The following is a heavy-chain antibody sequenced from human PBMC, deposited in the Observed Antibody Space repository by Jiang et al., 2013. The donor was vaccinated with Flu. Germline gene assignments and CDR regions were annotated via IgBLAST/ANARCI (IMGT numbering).Heavy chain of an antibody. J-gene: IGHJ6*04. D-gene: IGHD2-2*03. CDR2: IYYSGST. V-gene: IGHV4-59*08. CDR3: AGAHPWMGDYYYGMDV. Sequence: GSGLVKPSETLSLTCTVSGGSVSSYYWSWIRQPPGKGLEWIGYIYYSGSTNYNPSLKSRVTISVDTSKNQFSLKLSSVTAADTAVYYCAGAHPWMGDYYYGMDVWGKGTTVTVSS. CDR1: GGSVSSYY.